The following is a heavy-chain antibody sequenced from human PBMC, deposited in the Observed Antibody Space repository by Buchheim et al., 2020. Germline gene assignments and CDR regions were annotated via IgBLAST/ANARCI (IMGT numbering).Heavy chain of an antibody. J-gene: IGHJ3*02. V-gene: IGHV3-15*01. D-gene: IGHD5-18*01. CDR1: GFTFSNAW. CDR2: IKSKTDGGTT. CDR3: TTEVSLDTAMASNDAFDI. Sequence: EVQLVESGGGLVKPGGSLRLSCVASGFTFSNAWMSWVRQAPGKGLEWVGRIKSKTDGGTTDYAAPVKGRFTISRDDSKNTLYLQMNSLKTEDTAVYYCTTEVSLDTAMASNDAFDIWGQGT.